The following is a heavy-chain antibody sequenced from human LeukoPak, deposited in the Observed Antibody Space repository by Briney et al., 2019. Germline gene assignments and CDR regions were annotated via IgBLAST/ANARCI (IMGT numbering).Heavy chain of an antibody. V-gene: IGHV4-34*01. D-gene: IGHD3-22*01. CDR1: GGSISSHY. J-gene: IGHJ4*02. CDR2: INHSGST. CDR3: ARGRYYYDSSGYYGN. Sequence: SGTLSLTCTVSGGSISSHYWSWIRQPPGKGLEWIGEINHSGSTNYNPSLKSRVTISVDTSKNQFSLKLSSVTAADTAVYYCARGRYYYDSSGYYGNWGQGTLVTVSS.